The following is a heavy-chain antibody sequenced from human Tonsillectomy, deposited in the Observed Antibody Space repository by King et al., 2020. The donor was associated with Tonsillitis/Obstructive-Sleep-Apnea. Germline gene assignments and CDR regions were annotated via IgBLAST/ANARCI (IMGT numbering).Heavy chain of an antibody. D-gene: IGHD1-26*01. CDR2: IYYSGST. CDR3: ARGDSGSYRRWYFDL. Sequence: QLQESGPGLVKPSETLSLTCTVSGGSISSYYWSWIRQPPGKGLEWIGYIYYSGSTNYNPSLKSRVTISVDTSKNQFSLKLSSVTAADTAVYYCARGDSGSYRRWYFDLWGRGTLVTVSS. J-gene: IGHJ2*01. V-gene: IGHV4-59*01. CDR1: GGSISSYY.